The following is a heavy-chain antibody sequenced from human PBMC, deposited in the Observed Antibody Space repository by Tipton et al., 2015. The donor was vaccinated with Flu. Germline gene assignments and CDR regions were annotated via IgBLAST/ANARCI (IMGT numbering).Heavy chain of an antibody. Sequence: SLRLSCVASGFTVSDDYMNWVRQAPGKGLEWVSVIYSGGATYYADSVRGRFTISRDNSKNTLFLHMNSLRVEDTAIYYCTRDPGYRNGANVWGQGTTVTVSS. V-gene: IGHV3-53*01. CDR3: TRDPGYRNGANV. D-gene: IGHD2-8*01. J-gene: IGHJ6*02. CDR1: GFTVSDDY. CDR2: IYSGGAT.